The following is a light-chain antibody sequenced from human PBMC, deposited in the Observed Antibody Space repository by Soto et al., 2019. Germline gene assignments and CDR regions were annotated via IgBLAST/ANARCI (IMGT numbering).Light chain of an antibody. CDR2: KAS. CDR3: QQYNSYPYT. Sequence: DIQMTQSPSTLSASVGDRVTITCRASQSISSWLAWYQQKPGKAPNLLIYKASSLQSGVPSRFSGSESGTEFALTITSLQPDDLAPYYCQQYNSYPYTFGQGTKLEIK. V-gene: IGKV1-5*03. CDR1: QSISSW. J-gene: IGKJ2*01.